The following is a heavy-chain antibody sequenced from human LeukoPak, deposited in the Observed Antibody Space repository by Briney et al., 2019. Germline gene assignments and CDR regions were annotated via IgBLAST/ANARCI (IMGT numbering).Heavy chain of an antibody. CDR2: ISDSGDIT. J-gene: IGHJ4*02. CDR1: GFAFSNQA. Sequence: GGSLRLSCAASGFAFSNQAMGLVRQASGKGLEWASVISDSGDITYYADSVKGRFTISRDNSKNTLFLQMNSLIAEETAVYYCAKDARRTRGWYFFDYWGQGTLVTVSS. D-gene: IGHD6-19*01. V-gene: IGHV3-23*01. CDR3: AKDARRTRGWYFFDY.